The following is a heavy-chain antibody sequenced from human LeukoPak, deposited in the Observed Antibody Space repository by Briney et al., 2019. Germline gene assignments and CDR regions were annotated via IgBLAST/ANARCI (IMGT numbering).Heavy chain of an antibody. Sequence: PGGSQRLSCTASGFTFGDYAMSWFRQAPGKGLEWVGFIRSKAYGGTTEYAASVKGRFTISRDDSKSIAYLQMNSLKTEDTAVYYCTRAFEPNTGWYIHFHWGQGTVVTVPS. CDR2: IRSKAYGGTT. CDR3: TRAFEPNTGWYIHFH. D-gene: IGHD6-19*01. CDR1: GFTFGDYA. J-gene: IGHJ4*02. V-gene: IGHV3-49*03.